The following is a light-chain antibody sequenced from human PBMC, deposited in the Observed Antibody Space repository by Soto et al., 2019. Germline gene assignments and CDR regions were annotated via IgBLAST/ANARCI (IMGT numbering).Light chain of an antibody. CDR3: AAWDESPNVPV. Sequence: QLVLTQPPSASGTPGQRVTIFCSGSNSNIGRNTVNWYQQFPGAAPNLLIHSDNQRPSGVPDRFSGSRSGTLASLAISGLQSEDEADYYCAAWDESPNVPVFGGGTKLTVL. CDR1: NSNIGRNT. J-gene: IGLJ3*02. CDR2: SDN. V-gene: IGLV1-44*01.